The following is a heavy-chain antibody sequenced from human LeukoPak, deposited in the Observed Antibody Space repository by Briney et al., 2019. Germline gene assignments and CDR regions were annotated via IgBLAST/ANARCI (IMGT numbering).Heavy chain of an antibody. D-gene: IGHD6-19*01. Sequence: GGSLRLSCAASGFTFSSYAMHWVRQAPGKGLEWVAVISYDGSNKYYADSVKGRFTISRDNSKNTLYLQMNSLRAEDTAIYYCAKVAPPRIAVAGVDYWGQGTLVTVSS. CDR3: AKVAPPRIAVAGVDY. J-gene: IGHJ4*02. CDR1: GFTFSSYA. CDR2: ISYDGSNK. V-gene: IGHV3-30-3*01.